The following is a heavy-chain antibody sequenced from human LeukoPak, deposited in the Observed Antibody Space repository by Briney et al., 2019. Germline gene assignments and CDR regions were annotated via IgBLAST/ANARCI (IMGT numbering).Heavy chain of an antibody. J-gene: IGHJ4*02. V-gene: IGHV4-39*01. CDR1: GDSITSDTYY. Sequence: SETLSLTCTVSGDSITSDTYYWGWIRQPPGKELEWIGTIYYSGTTFYNPSLKSRVTISVDTSKNQFSLRLNSVTAADTAVYYCARRHYGSGYYPYYFDYWGQGTLVTVSS. D-gene: IGHD3-10*01. CDR3: ARRHYGSGYYPYYFDY. CDR2: IYYSGTT.